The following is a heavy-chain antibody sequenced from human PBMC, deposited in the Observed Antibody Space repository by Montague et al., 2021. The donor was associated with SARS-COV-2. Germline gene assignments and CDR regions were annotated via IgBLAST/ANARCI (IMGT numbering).Heavy chain of an antibody. V-gene: IGHV3-30*03. CDR3: ARDQGYCSSTTCFRGWTYYYYGMDV. CDR2: ISYDGSNK. CDR1: RFTFSSYG. D-gene: IGHD2-2*01. J-gene: IGHJ6*02. Sequence: SLRLSCAASRFTFSSYGMHWVRQAPGKGLEWVAVISYDGSNKNYADSVKGRFTTSRDKSKNTLYLQMDSLRAEDTAVYYCARDQGYCSSTTCFRGWTYYYYGMDVWGQGTTVTVSS.